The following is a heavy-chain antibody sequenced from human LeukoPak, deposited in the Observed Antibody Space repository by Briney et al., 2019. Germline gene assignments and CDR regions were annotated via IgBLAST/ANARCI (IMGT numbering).Heavy chain of an antibody. CDR2: ISSSGSTI. Sequence: GGSLRLSCAASGFTFSSYEMNWVRQAPGKGLEWVSYISSSGSTIYYADSVKGRFTISRDNAKNSLYLQMNSLRAEDTAVYYCARELPTVTTVDAFDIWGQGTMVTVSS. J-gene: IGHJ3*02. CDR3: ARELPTVTTVDAFDI. CDR1: GFTFSSYE. D-gene: IGHD4-17*01. V-gene: IGHV3-48*03.